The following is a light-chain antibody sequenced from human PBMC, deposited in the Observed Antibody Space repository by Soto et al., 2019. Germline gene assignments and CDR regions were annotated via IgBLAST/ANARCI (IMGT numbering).Light chain of an antibody. CDR2: WAS. V-gene: IGKV4-1*01. CDR1: QSVLSGSNSKNY. Sequence: DIVMTQSPDSLAVSLGERATINCKSSQSVLSGSNSKNYITWYQKKPGQPPKLLIYWASTRESGVPDRFSGSGSETDVTLTLSALQAEDVAVYYGQQSFRAPITFGLGTRLESK. J-gene: IGKJ5*01. CDR3: QQSFRAPIT.